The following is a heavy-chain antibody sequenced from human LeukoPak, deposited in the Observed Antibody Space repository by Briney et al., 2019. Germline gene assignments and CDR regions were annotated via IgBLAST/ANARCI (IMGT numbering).Heavy chain of an antibody. V-gene: IGHV3-15*01. CDR2: IKSRTDGETT. CDR3: TTVHGAGPVNFDH. Sequence: GGSLRLSCTASGFTFSSVWMTWVRQAPGKGLEWVGRIKSRTDGETTDYAAPVKGRFSISRDDSENTLYLQMNSLKNEDTAVYFCTTVHGAGPVNFDHWGQGSLVTVSS. CDR1: GFTFSSVW. D-gene: IGHD3-16*01. J-gene: IGHJ4*02.